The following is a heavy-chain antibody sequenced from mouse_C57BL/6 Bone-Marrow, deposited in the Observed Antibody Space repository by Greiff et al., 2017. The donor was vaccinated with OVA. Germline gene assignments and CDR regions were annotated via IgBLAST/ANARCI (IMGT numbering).Heavy chain of an antibody. CDR2: IHPNSGST. D-gene: IGHD1-1*02. CDR1: GYTFTSYW. J-gene: IGHJ3*01. CDR3: ARRRWDWFAY. Sequence: VQLQESGAELVKPGASVKLSCKASGYTFTSYWMHWVKQRPGQGLEWIGMIHPNSGSTNYNEKFKSKATLTVDKSSSTAYMQLSSLTSEDSAVYYCARRRWDWFAYWGQGTLVTVSA. V-gene: IGHV1-64*01.